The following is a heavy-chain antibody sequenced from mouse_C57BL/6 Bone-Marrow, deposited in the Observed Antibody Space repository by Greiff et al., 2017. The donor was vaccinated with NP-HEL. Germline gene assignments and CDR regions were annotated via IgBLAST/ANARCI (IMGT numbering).Heavy chain of an antibody. CDR2: ISGGGGNT. Sequence: EVQVVESGGGLVKPGGSLKLSCAASGFTFSSYPMSWVRQTPEKRLEWVATISGGGGNTYYPDSVKGRFTISRDNAKNTLYLQMSSLRSEDTALYYCARHWGFDYWGQGTTLTVSS. V-gene: IGHV5-9*01. J-gene: IGHJ2*01. CDR3: ARHWGFDY. CDR1: GFTFSSYP.